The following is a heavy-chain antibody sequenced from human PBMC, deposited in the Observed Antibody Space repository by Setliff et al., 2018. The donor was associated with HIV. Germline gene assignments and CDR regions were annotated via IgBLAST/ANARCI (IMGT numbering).Heavy chain of an antibody. CDR3: ARRGMIVVVFDY. J-gene: IGHJ4*02. CDR1: GGSFSGYY. CDR2: INHSGST. V-gene: IGHV4-34*01. Sequence: SETLSLTCAVFGGSFSGYYWSWIRQPPGKGLEWIGDINHSGSTNYNPSLKSRVTISVDTSKNQFSLKLRPVTAADTAVYYCARRGMIVVVFDYWGQGTLVTVSS. D-gene: IGHD3-22*01.